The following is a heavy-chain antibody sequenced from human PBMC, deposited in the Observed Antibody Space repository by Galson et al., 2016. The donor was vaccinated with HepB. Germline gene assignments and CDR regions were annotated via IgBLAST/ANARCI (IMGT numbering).Heavy chain of an antibody. J-gene: IGHJ4*02. D-gene: IGHD6-6*01. V-gene: IGHV3-11*06. Sequence: SLRLSCAASGFTFSDYYMSWIRQAPGKGLECILYISSRSTYTNYADSVKGRFTISRDNAKNSLYLQMSNLRADDTAVYYCATTGTGLAARKFDYWGQGILVTVSS. CDR1: GFTFSDYY. CDR3: ATTGTGLAARKFDY. CDR2: ISSRSTYT.